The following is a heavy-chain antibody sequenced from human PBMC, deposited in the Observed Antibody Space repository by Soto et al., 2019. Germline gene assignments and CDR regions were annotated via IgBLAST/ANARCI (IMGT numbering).Heavy chain of an antibody. V-gene: IGHV1-46*01. Sequence: QAQLVQSGAEVKKPGASVKVSCKASGFSFSDYFMHWVRQAPGQGLEWMGIINPSGDSRNYAQKLQGRVNITRDTFTSTVYMDLSSLRYEDTAVYYCARDNSQNYGTPAASSWFHPWGQGTPVTVSS. J-gene: IGHJ5*02. CDR1: GFSFSDYF. CDR3: ARDNSQNYGTPAASSWFHP. CDR2: INPSGDSR. D-gene: IGHD2-15*01.